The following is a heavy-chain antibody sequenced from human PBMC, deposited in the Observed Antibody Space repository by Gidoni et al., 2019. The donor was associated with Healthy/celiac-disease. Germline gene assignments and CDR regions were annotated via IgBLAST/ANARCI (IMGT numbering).Heavy chain of an antibody. CDR3: ARVPTGPYCSSTSCYASTSIYYYYYMDV. CDR1: GRSISSYY. V-gene: IGHV4-59*01. D-gene: IGHD2-2*01. Sequence: QVQLQESGPGLVKPSETLSLTCTVSGRSISSYYWSWTRQPPGKGLEWIGYIYYSGSTNYNPSLKSRVTISVDTSKNQFSLKLSSVTAADTAVYYCARVPTGPYCSSTSCYASTSIYYYYYMDVWGKGTTVTVSS. CDR2: IYYSGST. J-gene: IGHJ6*03.